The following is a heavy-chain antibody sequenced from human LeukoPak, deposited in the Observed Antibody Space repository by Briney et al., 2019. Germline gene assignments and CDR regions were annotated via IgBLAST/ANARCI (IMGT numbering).Heavy chain of an antibody. D-gene: IGHD2-8*01. J-gene: IGHJ6*03. V-gene: IGHV3-23*01. Sequence: GGSLRLSCVGSGFTFNNYAMNWVRQAPGKGLEWLSLVSDSPDITYYTDSVKGRFTISRSNSNNTVYLRMNNLRAEDTAVYYCARRARVRMVYFYYFMDIWGKGTTVTVSS. CDR1: GFTFNNYA. CDR2: VSDSPDIT. CDR3: ARRARVRMVYFYYFMDI.